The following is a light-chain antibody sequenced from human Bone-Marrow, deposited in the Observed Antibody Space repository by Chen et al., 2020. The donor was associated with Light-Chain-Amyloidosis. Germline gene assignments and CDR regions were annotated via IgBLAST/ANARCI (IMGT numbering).Light chain of an antibody. V-gene: IGLV2-14*01. CDR2: EVT. J-gene: IGLJ1*01. CDR1: SSYVGSDNH. Sequence: QSALTQPASVSVSPGQSITISCTGTSSYVGSDNHVSWYQQHPDKAPKLMIYEVTHRPSWVPDRFSGSKSDNTATLTITGLQTEDEADYFCSSYTITIPLVFGSGTRVTVL. CDR3: SSYTITIPLV.